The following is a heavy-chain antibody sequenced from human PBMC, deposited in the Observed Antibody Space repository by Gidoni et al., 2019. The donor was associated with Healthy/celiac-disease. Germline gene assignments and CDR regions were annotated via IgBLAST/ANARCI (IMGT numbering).Heavy chain of an antibody. CDR1: GFTFSRYS. V-gene: IGHV3-48*02. D-gene: IGHD3-22*01. CDR3: ARDGARQYYYDSSGNPRYYYYYGMDV. Sequence: EVQLVESGGGLVQPGGSLRLSCAASGFTFSRYSMNWVRQAPGKGLEWVSYISSSSSTIYYADSVKGRFTISRDNAKNSLYLQMNSLRDEDTAVYYCARDGARQYYYDSSGNPRYYYYYGMDVWGQGTTVTVSS. CDR2: ISSSSSTI. J-gene: IGHJ6*02.